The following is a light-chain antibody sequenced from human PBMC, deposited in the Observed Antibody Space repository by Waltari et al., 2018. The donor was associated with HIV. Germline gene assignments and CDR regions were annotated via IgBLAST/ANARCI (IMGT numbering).Light chain of an antibody. CDR1: QSVSSY. Sequence: ELVLTQSPATLSLSPGERATLPCRASQSVSSYLAWYQQKPGQAPRLLIYDASNRATGIPARFSGSGSGTDFTLTISSLEPEDFAVYYCQQRSNWPPGYTFGQGTKLEIK. CDR2: DAS. V-gene: IGKV3-11*01. J-gene: IGKJ2*01. CDR3: QQRSNWPPGYT.